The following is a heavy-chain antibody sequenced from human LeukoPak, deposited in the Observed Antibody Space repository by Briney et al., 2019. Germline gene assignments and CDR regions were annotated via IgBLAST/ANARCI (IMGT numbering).Heavy chain of an antibody. CDR1: GFTFSSYW. J-gene: IGHJ5*02. CDR3: VRGSSGIVIRGIAWAWFDP. Sequence: GSLRLSCAASGFTFSSYWMTWVRQAPGKGLEWVANIKQDGGEKCYVDSVKGRFTISRANAKNSLFLHMNSLRAEDTAIYFCVRGSSGIVIRGIAWAWFDPWGQGTLVTVS. D-gene: IGHD3-10*01. V-gene: IGHV3-7*04. CDR2: IKQDGGEK.